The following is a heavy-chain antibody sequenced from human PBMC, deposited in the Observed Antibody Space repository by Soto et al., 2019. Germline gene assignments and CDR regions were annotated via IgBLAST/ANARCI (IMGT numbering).Heavy chain of an antibody. D-gene: IGHD2-15*01. CDR2: AWYDGRKE. V-gene: IGHV3-33*01. CDR1: GFTFNSHG. Sequence: GGSLRLSCAASGFTFNSHGMHWVRQAPGKGLEWVAVAWYDGRKEYYADFVKGRFTISRDNYKNTVYVQLNSLRAEDTAVYYCARARRGRWHHFDYWGQGAQVTVSS. CDR3: ARARRGRWHHFDY. J-gene: IGHJ4*02.